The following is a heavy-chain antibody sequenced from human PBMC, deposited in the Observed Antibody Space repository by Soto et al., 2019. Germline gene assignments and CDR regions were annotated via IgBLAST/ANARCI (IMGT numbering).Heavy chain of an antibody. J-gene: IGHJ4*02. D-gene: IGHD4-17*01. CDR1: GFTVSSHY. Sequence: EVQLVESGGGLVQPGGSLRLSCAASGFTVSSHYMSWVRQAPGKGLEWVSVIYSGGSTYYADSVKGRFTISRDNSKNTLYLQMNSLRAEDTAVYYCAREGEVDGDYRGFDYWGQGTLVTVSS. V-gene: IGHV3-66*01. CDR3: AREGEVDGDYRGFDY. CDR2: IYSGGST.